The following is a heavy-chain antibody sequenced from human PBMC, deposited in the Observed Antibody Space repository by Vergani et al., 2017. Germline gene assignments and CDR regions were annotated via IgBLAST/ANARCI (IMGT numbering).Heavy chain of an antibody. Sequence: QVQLVQSGAEVKKPGSSVKVSCKASGGTFSSYAMNWVRQAPGQGLEWMGWINTNTGNPTYAQGFTGRFVFSLDTSVSTAYLQISSLKAEDTAVYYCARVRYDSSGYYFDYFDYWGQGTLVTVSS. CDR1: GGTFSSYA. CDR3: ARVRYDSSGYYFDYFDY. D-gene: IGHD3-22*01. J-gene: IGHJ4*02. CDR2: INTNTGNP. V-gene: IGHV7-4-1*02.